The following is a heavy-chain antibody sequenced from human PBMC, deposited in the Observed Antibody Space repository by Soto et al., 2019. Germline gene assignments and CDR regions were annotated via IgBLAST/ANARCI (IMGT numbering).Heavy chain of an antibody. V-gene: IGHV4-39*01. CDR1: GGSISSSSYY. Sequence: SETLSLTCTVSGGSISSSSYYWGWIRQPPGKGLEWIGSIYYSGSTYYNPSLKSRVTISVDTSKNQFSLKLSSVTAADTAVYYCASQITMVRGVKTYYYGMDVWGQGTTVTVSS. CDR3: ASQITMVRGVKTYYYGMDV. J-gene: IGHJ6*02. D-gene: IGHD3-10*01. CDR2: IYYSGST.